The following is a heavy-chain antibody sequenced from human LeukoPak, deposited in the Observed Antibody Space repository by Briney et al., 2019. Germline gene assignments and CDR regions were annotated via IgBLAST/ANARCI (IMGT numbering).Heavy chain of an antibody. Sequence: GASVKVSCKAFGHTFTSYGISWVRQAPGQGLEWMGWISANNGNTNYPQKLQGRVTMTTDTSTSTAYMELRSLRSDDTAVYYCARDTVTTSEYYYYGMDVWGQGTTVTVSS. CDR2: ISANNGNT. CDR3: ARDTVTTSEYYYYGMDV. CDR1: GHTFTSYG. V-gene: IGHV1-18*01. D-gene: IGHD4-17*01. J-gene: IGHJ6*02.